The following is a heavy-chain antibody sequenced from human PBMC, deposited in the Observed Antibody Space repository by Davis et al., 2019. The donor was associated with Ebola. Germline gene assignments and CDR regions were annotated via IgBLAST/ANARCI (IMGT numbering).Heavy chain of an antibody. D-gene: IGHD1-7*01. V-gene: IGHV1-8*01. J-gene: IGHJ6*02. CDR3: ARRWNYGYYYYGMDV. Sequence: ASVKVSCKASGYTFTSYDINWVRQATGQGLEWMGWMNPNSANTGYAQKFQGRVTMTRNTSISTAYMELSSLRSEDTAVYYCARRWNYGYYYYGMDVWGQGTTVTVSS. CDR1: GYTFTSYD. CDR2: MNPNSANT.